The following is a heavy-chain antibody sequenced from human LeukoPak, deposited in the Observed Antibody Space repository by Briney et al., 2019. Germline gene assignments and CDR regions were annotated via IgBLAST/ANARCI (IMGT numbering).Heavy chain of an antibody. CDR1: GYTFTTYG. Sequence: ASVKVSCKASGYTFTTYGISWVRQAPGQGLEWMGWISVYNGNTNYAQKLQGRVTMTTDTSTSTAYMELRSLRSDDTAVYYCARGGAVAGSFGYFDLWGRGTLVTVSS. V-gene: IGHV1-18*04. J-gene: IGHJ2*01. CDR2: ISVYNGNT. CDR3: ARGGAVAGSFGYFDL. D-gene: IGHD6-19*01.